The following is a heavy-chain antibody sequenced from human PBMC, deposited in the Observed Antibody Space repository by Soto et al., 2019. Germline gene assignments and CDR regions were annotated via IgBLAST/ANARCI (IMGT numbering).Heavy chain of an antibody. CDR3: ARLAALRATESPLDV. J-gene: IGHJ6*02. D-gene: IGHD3-16*01. Sequence: LGESLKISCKGSGYSFTSYWISWVRQMPGKGLEWMGRIDPSESYTNYSPSFQGHVTISADKSISTAYLQWSSLKASDTSMYYCARLAALRATESPLDVWGQGTTVTVSS. V-gene: IGHV5-10-1*01. CDR2: IDPSESYT. CDR1: GYSFTSYW.